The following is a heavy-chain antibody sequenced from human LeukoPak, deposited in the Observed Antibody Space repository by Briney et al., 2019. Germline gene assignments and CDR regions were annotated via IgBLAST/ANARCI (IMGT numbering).Heavy chain of an antibody. CDR1: GGSISSGGYS. D-gene: IGHD3-22*01. J-gene: IGHJ4*02. Sequence: SETLSLTCAVSGGSISSGGYSWSWIRQPPGKGLEWIGYIYHSGSTYYNPSLKSRVTISVDTSKNQFSLKLSSVTAADTAVYYCARVAQGINYYDSSGYRDYFDYWGQGTLVTVSS. CDR2: IYHSGST. CDR3: ARVAQGINYYDSSGYRDYFDY. V-gene: IGHV4-30-2*01.